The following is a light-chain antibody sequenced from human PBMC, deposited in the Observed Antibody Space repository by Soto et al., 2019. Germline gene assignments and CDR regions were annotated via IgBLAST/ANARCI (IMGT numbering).Light chain of an antibody. CDR3: QQYNNWPLVGRT. Sequence: IQMTQSPSSLSASVGDRVTITCRASQGVGNDLGWYQQKPGKAPKLLIYHASTLHNGVSSRFSGSGAGTNYTLTISSLQPEDFAVYYCQQYNNWPLVGRTFGQGTKVDIK. CDR1: QGVGND. V-gene: IGKV1-6*01. J-gene: IGKJ1*01. CDR2: HAS.